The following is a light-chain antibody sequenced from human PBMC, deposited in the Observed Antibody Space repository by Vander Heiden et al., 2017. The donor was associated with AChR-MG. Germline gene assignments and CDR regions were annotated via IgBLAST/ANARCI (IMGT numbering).Light chain of an antibody. CDR3: QQRA. CDR1: QRFRSAF. Sequence: EIVLPQSPGTLSLSPGARATLPCRANQRFRSAFVAWHQQKPGQAPRFLIYGASSRATGITDRFSGSGSGADCTLTISRLEPQDFGVYDCQQRAFGQGTKLEIK. V-gene: IGKV3-20*01. CDR2: GAS. J-gene: IGKJ2*01.